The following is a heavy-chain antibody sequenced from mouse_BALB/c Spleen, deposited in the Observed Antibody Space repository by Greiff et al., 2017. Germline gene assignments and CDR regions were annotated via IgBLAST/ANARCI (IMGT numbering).Heavy chain of an antibody. CDR2: ISSGGGST. CDR3: ARGLYGNYYYYAMDY. CDR1: GFAFSSYD. Sequence: EVQGVESGGGLVKPGGSLKLSCAASGFAFSSYDMSWVRQTPEKRLEWVAYISSGGGSTYYPDTVKGRFTISRDNAKNTLYLQMSSLKSEDTAMYYCARGLYGNYYYYAMDYWGQGTSVTVSS. D-gene: IGHD2-1*01. J-gene: IGHJ4*01. V-gene: IGHV5-12-1*01.